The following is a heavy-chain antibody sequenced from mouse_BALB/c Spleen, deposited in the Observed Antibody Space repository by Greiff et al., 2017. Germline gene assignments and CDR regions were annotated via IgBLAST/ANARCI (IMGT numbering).Heavy chain of an antibody. J-gene: IGHJ3*01. D-gene: IGHD1-1*01. CDR3: NADYYDKKFAY. Sequence: EVQLQQSGAELVRSGASVKLSCTASGFNIKDYYMHWVKQRPEQGLEWIGWIDPENGDTEYAPKFQGKATMTADTSSNTAYLQLSSLTSEDTAVYYCNADYYDKKFAYWGQGTLVTVSA. CDR1: GFNIKDYY. CDR2: IDPENGDT. V-gene: IGHV14-4*02.